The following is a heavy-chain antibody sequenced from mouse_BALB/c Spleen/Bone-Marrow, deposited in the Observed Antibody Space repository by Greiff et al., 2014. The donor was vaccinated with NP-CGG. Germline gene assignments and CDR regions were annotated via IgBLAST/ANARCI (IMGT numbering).Heavy chain of an antibody. CDR3: ARSGNFFDF. CDR2: ISSSGLT. CDR1: XXSXXXAXX. Sequence: LVKPSQSLSLTCTVTXXSXXXAXXXXXXXXXXXXXLEWMGYISSSGLTSYNPSLKGRISIARDTSKNQFFLQLSSVTTEDTATYYCARSGNFFDFWGQGTTLTVSS. D-gene: IGHD1-3*01. V-gene: IGHV3-2*02. J-gene: IGHJ2*01.